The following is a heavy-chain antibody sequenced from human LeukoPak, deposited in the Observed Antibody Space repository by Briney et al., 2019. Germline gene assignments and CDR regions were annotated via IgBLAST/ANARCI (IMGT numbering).Heavy chain of an antibody. D-gene: IGHD6-13*01. V-gene: IGHV1-8*01. CDR3: VRDVAAAGYNWFDP. Sequence: GASVKVSCKASGYTFTSYDINWVRQATGQGLEWMGWMNPNSGNTGYAQKFQGRVTMTRNTSISTAYMELSSLRSEDTAVYYCVRDVAAAGYNWFDPWGQGTLVTVSS. CDR2: MNPNSGNT. CDR1: GYTFTSYD. J-gene: IGHJ5*02.